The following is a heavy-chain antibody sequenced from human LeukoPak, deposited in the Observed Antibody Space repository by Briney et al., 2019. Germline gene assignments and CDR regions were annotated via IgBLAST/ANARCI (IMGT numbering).Heavy chain of an antibody. Sequence: SETLSLTCAVYGGSFSGYYWSWIRQPPGKGLEWIGEINHSGSTNYNPSLKSRVTISVDTSKNQFSLKLSSVTAADTAVYYCARGNWEYYDSSGIDYWGQGTLVTVSS. V-gene: IGHV4-34*01. CDR3: ARGNWEYYDSSGIDY. CDR2: INHSGST. D-gene: IGHD3-22*01. J-gene: IGHJ4*02. CDR1: GGSFSGYY.